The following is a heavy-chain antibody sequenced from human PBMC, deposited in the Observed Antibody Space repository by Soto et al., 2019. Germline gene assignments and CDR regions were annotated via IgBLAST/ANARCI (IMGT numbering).Heavy chain of an antibody. J-gene: IGHJ6*02. V-gene: IGHV1-69*13. D-gene: IGHD6-13*01. CDR2: IIPIFGTT. Sequence: GASVKVSCKASGGTFSSYSISWVLQAPVQVLEWMGGIIPIFGTTNYAQKFQGRVTITADESTSTAYMELSSLRSEDTAVYYCARAPHVSSGWSRGLYQYGMDVWGQGTTVTVSS. CDR3: ARAPHVSSGWSRGLYQYGMDV. CDR1: GGTFSSYS.